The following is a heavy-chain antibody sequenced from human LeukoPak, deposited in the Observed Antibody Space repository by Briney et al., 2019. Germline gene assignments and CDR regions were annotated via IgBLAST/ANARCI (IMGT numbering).Heavy chain of an antibody. CDR2: IQHDGSEQ. V-gene: IGHV3-30*02. CDR1: GFSFRYYG. Sequence: GGSLRLSCAASGFSFRYYGMHWVRQAPGKGLEWVAFIQHDGSEQYHAASVKGRFTISRDNSKNTLFLQMNSLRAEDTAVYYCAREYCTTKSCLDSWGQGTLVTVSS. CDR3: AREYCTTKSCLDS. J-gene: IGHJ4*02. D-gene: IGHD1-26*01.